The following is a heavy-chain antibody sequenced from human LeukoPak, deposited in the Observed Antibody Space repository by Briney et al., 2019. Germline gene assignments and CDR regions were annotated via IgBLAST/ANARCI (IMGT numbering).Heavy chain of an antibody. CDR3: ARPPRRSQVVLSGY. V-gene: IGHV1-18*01. Sequence: GASVKVSCKASGYTFTSYGISWVRQAPGQGLEWMGWISAYNGNTNYAQKLQGRVTMTTDTSTSTAYMELSSLRSEDTAVYYCARPPRRSQVVLSGYWGQGTLVTVSS. CDR2: ISAYNGNT. CDR1: GYTFTSYG. J-gene: IGHJ4*02. D-gene: IGHD2/OR15-2a*01.